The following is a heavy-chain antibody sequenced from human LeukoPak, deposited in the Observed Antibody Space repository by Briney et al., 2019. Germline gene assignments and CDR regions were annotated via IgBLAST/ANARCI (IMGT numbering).Heavy chain of an antibody. Sequence: GGSLRLSCAASGFTFSSYFMHWVRQAPGKGLEWVAVISYDGSKIYYADSMKGRFTISRDKSKNTLFLQMNSLRAEDTAVYYCARDYSMVLDYWGQGTLVTVSS. J-gene: IGHJ4*02. CDR3: ARDYSMVLDY. CDR2: ISYDGSKI. V-gene: IGHV3-30*01. D-gene: IGHD2/OR15-2a*01. CDR1: GFTFSSYF.